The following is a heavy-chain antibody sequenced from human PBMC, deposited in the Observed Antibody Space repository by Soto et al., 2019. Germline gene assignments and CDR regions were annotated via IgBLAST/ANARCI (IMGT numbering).Heavy chain of an antibody. CDR3: ARVSFDHFVHWFDP. CDR2: IYYSGST. Sequence: SETLSLTCTVSGGSISSGDYYWSWIRQPPGKGLEWIGYIYYSGSTYYNPSLKSRITINPDTSKNQFSLLLNSVTPEDTAVYYCARVSFDHFVHWFDPWGQGTLVTVSS. V-gene: IGHV4-30-4*01. CDR1: GGSISSGDYY. D-gene: IGHD3-9*01. J-gene: IGHJ5*02.